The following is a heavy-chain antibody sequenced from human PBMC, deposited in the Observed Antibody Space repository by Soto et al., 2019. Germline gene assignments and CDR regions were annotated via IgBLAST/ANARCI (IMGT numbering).Heavy chain of an antibody. D-gene: IGHD6-6*01. CDR1: GGTFSSYA. V-gene: IGHV1-69*13. J-gene: IGHJ4*02. CDR2: IIPIFGTA. CDR3: ARDLRTLYSSSSPFDY. Sequence: SVKVSCKASGGTFSSYAISWVRQAPGQGLEWMGGIIPIFGTANYAQKFQGRVTITADESKNQFSLQLNSVTPEDTAVYYCARDLRTLYSSSSPFDYWGQGTLVTVSS.